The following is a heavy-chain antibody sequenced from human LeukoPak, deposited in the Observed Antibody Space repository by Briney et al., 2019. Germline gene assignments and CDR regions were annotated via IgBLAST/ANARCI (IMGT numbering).Heavy chain of an antibody. CDR2: ISYDGSNK. J-gene: IGHJ4*02. V-gene: IGHV3-30-3*01. D-gene: IGHD1-26*01. Sequence: GRSLRLSCAASGFTFSSYAMHWVRQAPGKGLEWVAVISYDGSNKYYADSVKGRFTISRDNSKNTLYLQMNSLRAEDTAVYYCARGIRQVGARGWGQGTLVTVSS. CDR3: ARGIRQVGARG. CDR1: GFTFSSYA.